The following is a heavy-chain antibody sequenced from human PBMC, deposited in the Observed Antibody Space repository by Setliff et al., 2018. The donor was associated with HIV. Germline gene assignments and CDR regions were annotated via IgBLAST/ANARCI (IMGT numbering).Heavy chain of an antibody. CDR2: IIPIFGTA. CDR3: ARVEYSSGWYSDGDNWFDP. CDR1: GGTFSSYA. Sequence: ASVKVSCKASGGTFSSYAISWVRQTPGQGLEWMGRIIPIFGTANYAQKFQGRVTITADKSTSTAYMELSSLRSEDTAVYYCARVEYSSGWYSDGDNWFDPWGQGTLVTVSS. D-gene: IGHD6-19*01. V-gene: IGHV1-69*06. J-gene: IGHJ5*02.